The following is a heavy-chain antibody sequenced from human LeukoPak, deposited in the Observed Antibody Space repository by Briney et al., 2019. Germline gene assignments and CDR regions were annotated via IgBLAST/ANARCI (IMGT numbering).Heavy chain of an antibody. CDR1: GFTVSSNY. CDR2: IYSGGST. D-gene: IGHD4-17*01. J-gene: IGHJ5*02. Sequence: PGGSLRLSCAASGFTVSSNYMSWVRQAPGKGLEWVSVIYSGGSTYYADSVKGRFTISRDNSKNTLYLQMNSLRAEDTAVYYCARARTTVTNMGWFDPWGQGTLVTVSS. CDR3: ARARTTVTNMGWFDP. V-gene: IGHV3-66*01.